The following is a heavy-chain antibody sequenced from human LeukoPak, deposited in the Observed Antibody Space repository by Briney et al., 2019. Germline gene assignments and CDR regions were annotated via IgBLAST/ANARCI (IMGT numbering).Heavy chain of an antibody. CDR3: AKDHVNAGRFDY. CDR1: GLIFSNFA. J-gene: IGHJ4*02. D-gene: IGHD6-13*01. V-gene: IGHV3-23*01. CDR2: ITGTSGRT. Sequence: GGSLRLSCEVSGLIFSNFAMAWVRQAPGKGLEWVSLITGTSGRTYYAASVKGRFTISRDNSKNTVYLQMDNLRAEDTALYYCAKDHVNAGRFDYWGQGTPVTVSS.